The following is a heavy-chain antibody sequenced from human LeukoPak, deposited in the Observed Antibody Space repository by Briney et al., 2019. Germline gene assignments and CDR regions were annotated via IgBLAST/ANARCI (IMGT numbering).Heavy chain of an antibody. Sequence: ASVKVSCKASGYTFTSYDINWVRQATGQGLEWMGWMNPNSGNTGYAQKFQGRVTMTRNTSISTAYMELSSLRSKDTAAYYCARALPVGYYGDHAAFDIWGQGTMVTVSS. CDR3: ARALPVGYYGDHAAFDI. CDR1: GYTFTSYD. J-gene: IGHJ3*02. D-gene: IGHD4-17*01. V-gene: IGHV1-8*01. CDR2: MNPNSGNT.